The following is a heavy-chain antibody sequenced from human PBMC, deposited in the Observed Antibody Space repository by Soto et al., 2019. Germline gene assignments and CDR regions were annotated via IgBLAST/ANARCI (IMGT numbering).Heavy chain of an antibody. CDR1: GFTFSYG. V-gene: IGHV3-7*01. CDR2: IKEDGSEQ. CDR3: ARDLAFDAFDI. Sequence: GGSLRLSCEASGFTFSYGFHWVRQAPGKGLEWVANIKEDGSEQYYVDSVKGRFTISRDNAKNSLYLQMNSLRAEDTAVYYCARDLAFDAFDIWGQGTMVTVSS. J-gene: IGHJ3*02.